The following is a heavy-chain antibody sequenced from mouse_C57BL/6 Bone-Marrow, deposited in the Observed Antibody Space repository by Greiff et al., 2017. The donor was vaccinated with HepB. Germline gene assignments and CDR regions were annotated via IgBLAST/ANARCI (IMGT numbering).Heavy chain of an antibody. CDR2: ISSGGDYI. V-gene: IGHV5-9-1*02. CDR1: GFTFSSYA. Sequence: EVKLQESGEGLVKPGGSLKLSCAASGFTFSSYAMSWVRQTPEKRLEWVAYISSGGDYIYYADTVKGRFTISRDNARNTLYLQMSSLKSEDTAMYYCTRDDYGSSYGYFDVWGTGTTVTVSS. D-gene: IGHD1-1*01. CDR3: TRDDYGSSYGYFDV. J-gene: IGHJ1*03.